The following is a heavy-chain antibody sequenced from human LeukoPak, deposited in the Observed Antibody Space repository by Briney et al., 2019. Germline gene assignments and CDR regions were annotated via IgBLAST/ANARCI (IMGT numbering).Heavy chain of an antibody. CDR1: GYTFTGYY. J-gene: IGHJ4*02. CDR2: INPNSGGT. V-gene: IGHV1-2*04. D-gene: IGHD4-17*01. Sequence: ASLKVSCTASGYTFTGYYMHWVRQAPGQGLEWMGCINPNSGGTNYAQKVQGWVTITRDTSISTAYMELSRLRSDDTAVYYCARGPTTVTQGREDFFDYWGQGTLVTVSS. CDR3: ARGPTTVTQGREDFFDY.